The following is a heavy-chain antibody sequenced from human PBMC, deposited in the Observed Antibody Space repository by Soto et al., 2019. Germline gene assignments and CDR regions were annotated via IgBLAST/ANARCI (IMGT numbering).Heavy chain of an antibody. Sequence: SQTLSLTCAISGDSVSSNNAAWNWIRQSPSRGLEWLGRTYYRSKWYNHYAVSVKSRITVNPDTSKNQFSLKLSSVTAADTAVYYCARDRRPTVYDFWSGYYPKGANWFDPWGQGTLVTVSS. V-gene: IGHV6-1*01. J-gene: IGHJ5*02. D-gene: IGHD3-3*01. CDR1: GDSVSSNNAA. CDR2: TYYRSKWYN. CDR3: ARDRRPTVYDFWSGYYPKGANWFDP.